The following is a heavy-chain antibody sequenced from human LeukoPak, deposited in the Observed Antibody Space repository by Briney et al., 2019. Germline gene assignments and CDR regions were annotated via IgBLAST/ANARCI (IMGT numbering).Heavy chain of an antibody. J-gene: IGHJ3*02. CDR1: GYTFTDYY. D-gene: IGHD2-2*01. CDR3: AKVVHGTVAFDI. Sequence: ASVKVSCKASGYTFTDYYVHWVRQVPGQGLEWMGWINPNSGGTNHAQKFQGRVTMTRDTSISTAYMDLSRLRSDDTAVYHCAKVVHGTVAFDIWGQGTLVTVSS. V-gene: IGHV1-2*02. CDR2: INPNSGGT.